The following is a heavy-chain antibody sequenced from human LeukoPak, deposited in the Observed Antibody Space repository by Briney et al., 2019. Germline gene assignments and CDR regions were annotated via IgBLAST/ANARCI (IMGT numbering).Heavy chain of an antibody. V-gene: IGHV4-39*01. CDR2: IYYSGST. Sequence: SETLSLTCTVSGGSISSSSYYWGWIRLPPGKGLEWSGSIYYSGSTYYNPSLKSRVTIPVDTSKDQFSRKLSSVTAADTAVYYCARVKDFWSGYYTDNPDYWGQGTLVTVSS. D-gene: IGHD3-3*01. CDR1: GGSISSSSYY. J-gene: IGHJ4*02. CDR3: ARVKDFWSGYYTDNPDY.